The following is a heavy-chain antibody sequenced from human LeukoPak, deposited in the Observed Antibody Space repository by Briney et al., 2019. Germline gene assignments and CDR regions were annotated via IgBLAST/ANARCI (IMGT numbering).Heavy chain of an antibody. J-gene: IGHJ5*02. Sequence: SETLSLTCAVYGGSFSGYYWSWIRQPPGKGPEWIGEINHSGSTNYNPSLKSRVTISVDTSKNQFSLKLSSVTAAGTAVYYCARGSGYCSSTSCINWFDPWGQGTLVTVSS. CDR1: GGSFSGYY. CDR3: ARGSGYCSSTSCINWFDP. V-gene: IGHV4-34*01. CDR2: INHSGST. D-gene: IGHD2-2*03.